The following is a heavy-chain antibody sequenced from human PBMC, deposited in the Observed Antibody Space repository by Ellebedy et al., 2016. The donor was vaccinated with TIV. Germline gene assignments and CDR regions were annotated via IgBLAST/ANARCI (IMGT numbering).Heavy chain of an antibody. CDR3: ARDPWGLDWFDP. CDR2: ILNDGST. CDR1: DDSISSPY. V-gene: IGHV4-59*11. D-gene: IGHD1-26*01. Sequence: MPSETLSLTCTVSDDSISSPYCSWIRQPPGKGLEWIGYILNDGSTRYNPSLKSRVTISVDTSKKLFSLKLTSVTAADTAVYYCARDPWGLDWFDPWGQGTLVTVSS. J-gene: IGHJ5*02.